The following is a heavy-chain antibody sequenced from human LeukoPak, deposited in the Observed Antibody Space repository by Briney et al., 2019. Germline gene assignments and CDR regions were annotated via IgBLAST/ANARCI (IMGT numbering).Heavy chain of an antibody. D-gene: IGHD3-10*01. CDR3: ARGYGSGSYYNY. V-gene: IGHV4-34*01. CDR2: INCSGST. J-gene: IGHJ4*02. Sequence: SETLSLTCAVYGGSFSGYYWSWIRQPPGKGLEWIGEINCSGSTDYNPSLKSRVTVSVDTSKNQFSLKLTSVTAADTAVYYCARGYGSGSYYNYWGQGSLVTVSS. CDR1: GGSFSGYY.